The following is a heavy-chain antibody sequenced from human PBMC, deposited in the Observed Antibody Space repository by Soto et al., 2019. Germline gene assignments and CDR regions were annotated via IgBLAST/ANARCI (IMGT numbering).Heavy chain of an antibody. CDR2: INHSGST. J-gene: IGHJ6*02. CDR1: GGSFSGYY. Sequence: SETLSLTCAVYGGSFSGYYWSWIRQPPGKGLKRIGEINHSGSTNYNPSLKSRVTISVDTSKNQFSLKLSSVTAADTAVYYCARGLIAAAGRYYYYGMDVWGQGTTVTVSS. V-gene: IGHV4-34*01. D-gene: IGHD6-13*01. CDR3: ARGLIAAAGRYYYYGMDV.